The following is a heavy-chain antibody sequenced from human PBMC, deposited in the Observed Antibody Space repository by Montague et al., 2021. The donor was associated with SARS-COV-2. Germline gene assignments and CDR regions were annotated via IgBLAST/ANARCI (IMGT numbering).Heavy chain of an antibody. J-gene: IGHJ2*01. CDR2: ISYNGKT. D-gene: IGHD3-22*01. V-gene: IGHV4-59*08. Sequence: SETLSLTCTVSGGSITDHYRSWIRQSPGKGLEWIGYISYNGKTNYNPSLKSRVTLSADASRNEFSLKLDSVTAADTAVYFCARRGYYDSAGYHWHLDLWGRGMLVTVSS. CDR1: GGSITDHY. CDR3: ARRGYYDSAGYHWHLDL.